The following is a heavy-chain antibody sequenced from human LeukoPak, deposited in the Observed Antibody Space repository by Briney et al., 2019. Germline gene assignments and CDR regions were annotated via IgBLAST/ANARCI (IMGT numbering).Heavy chain of an antibody. CDR1: GGSFSGYY. CDR2: INHSGST. CDR3: ARARNFDWFHTRGWFDP. V-gene: IGHV4-34*01. D-gene: IGHD3-9*01. J-gene: IGHJ5*02. Sequence: SGTLSLTCAVYGGSFSGYYWSWIRQPPGKGLEWIGEINHSGSTNYNPSLKSRVTISVDTSKNQFSLKLSSVTAADTAVYYCARARNFDWFHTRGWFDPWGQGTLVTVSS.